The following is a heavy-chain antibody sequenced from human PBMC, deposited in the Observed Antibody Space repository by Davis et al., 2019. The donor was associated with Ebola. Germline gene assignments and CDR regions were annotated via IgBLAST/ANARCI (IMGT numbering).Heavy chain of an antibody. D-gene: IGHD2-15*01. CDR1: GFTFSDYY. Sequence: GSLRLSCAASGFTFSDYYMSWIRQAPGKGLEWVSYISSSGSTIYYADSVKGRFTISRDNAKNSLYLQMNSLRAEDTAVYYCAGSEHCSGGSCYSFDYWGQGTLVTVSS. CDR2: ISSSGSTI. J-gene: IGHJ4*02. CDR3: AGSEHCSGGSCYSFDY. V-gene: IGHV3-11*01.